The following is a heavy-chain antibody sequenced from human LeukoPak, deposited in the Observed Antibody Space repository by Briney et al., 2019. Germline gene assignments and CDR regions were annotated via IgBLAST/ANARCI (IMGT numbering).Heavy chain of an antibody. CDR2: IYYSGST. V-gene: IGHV4-30-4*08. CDR1: GGSISSSSYF. CDR3: ARDIKAYCSSTSCYDNWFDP. Sequence: PSETLSLTCTVSGGSISSSSYFWGWIRQPPGKGLEWIGYIYYSGSTYYNPSLKSRVTISVDTSKNQFSLKLSSVTAADTAVYYCARDIKAYCSSTSCYDNWFDPWGQGTLVTVSS. D-gene: IGHD2-2*01. J-gene: IGHJ5*02.